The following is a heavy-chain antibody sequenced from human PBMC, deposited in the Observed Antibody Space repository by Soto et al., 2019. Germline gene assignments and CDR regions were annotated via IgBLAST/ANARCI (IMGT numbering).Heavy chain of an antibody. J-gene: IGHJ4*02. CDR1: GLTFDDYA. CDR3: EKDREYSYVSSRDY. V-gene: IGHV3-9*01. D-gene: IGHD5-18*01. CDR2: ISWNSGRI. Sequence: EVQLVESGGGLVQPGRSLRLSCAASGLTFDDYALNWVRQAPGKGLAWVSGISWNSGRIGYAYSVKGRFAISRHNAKKSLYLQMNSLRAEDTALYYCEKDREYSYVSSRDYWGQGTLVTVSP.